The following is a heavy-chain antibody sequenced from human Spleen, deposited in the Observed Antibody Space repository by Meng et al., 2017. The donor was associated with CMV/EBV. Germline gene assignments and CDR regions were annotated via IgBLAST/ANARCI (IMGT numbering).Heavy chain of an antibody. CDR3: ARWVRSGWYDY. Sequence: SCKASGGTLSSYAISWVRKATGQGMEWMGGISPIFGTANYAQKFRGRVTITTDESTSTAYMELSSLRSEDTAVYYCARWVRSGWYDYWGQGTLVTVSS. V-gene: IGHV1-69*05. J-gene: IGHJ4*02. CDR2: ISPIFGTA. CDR1: GGTLSSYA. D-gene: IGHD6-19*01.